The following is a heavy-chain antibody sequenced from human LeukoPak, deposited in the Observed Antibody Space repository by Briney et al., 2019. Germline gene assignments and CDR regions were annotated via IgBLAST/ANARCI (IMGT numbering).Heavy chain of an antibody. Sequence: SETLSLTCAVSGGSISSGGYSWSWIRQPPGKGLEWIGYIYHSGSTYYNPSLKSRVTISVDRSKNQFSLKLSSVTAADTAVYYCASRVRGMSYFDYWGQGTLVTVSS. D-gene: IGHD3-10*01. J-gene: IGHJ4*02. V-gene: IGHV4-30-2*01. CDR1: GGSISSGGYS. CDR2: IYHSGST. CDR3: ASRVRGMSYFDY.